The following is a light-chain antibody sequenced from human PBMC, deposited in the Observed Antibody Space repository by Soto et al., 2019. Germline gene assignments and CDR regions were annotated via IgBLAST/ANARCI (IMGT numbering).Light chain of an antibody. V-gene: IGKV1-9*01. CDR1: QDVSRF. J-gene: IGKJ3*01. CDR2: AAS. CDR3: QQLNSYVFT. Sequence: DIQLTQSPSFLSASVGDRVTISCRASQDVSRFLAWYQQKPGKAPNLLIYAASTLQSGVPSRFSGSGSGTEFTLTISSLQPEDVANYYCQQLNSYVFTFGPGTKVDIK.